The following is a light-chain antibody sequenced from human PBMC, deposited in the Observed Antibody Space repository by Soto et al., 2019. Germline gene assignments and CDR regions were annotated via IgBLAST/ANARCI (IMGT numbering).Light chain of an antibody. Sequence: EIVMTQSPATLSVSPGERATLSCRASQSVSNNLAWYQQRPGQAPRLLIYGASTRATGIPARFSGSGSGTEFTLTISSLQSEDCAVYFCQQYSDWPPWTFGQGTKVELK. CDR3: QQYSDWPPWT. J-gene: IGKJ1*01. CDR2: GAS. V-gene: IGKV3-15*01. CDR1: QSVSNN.